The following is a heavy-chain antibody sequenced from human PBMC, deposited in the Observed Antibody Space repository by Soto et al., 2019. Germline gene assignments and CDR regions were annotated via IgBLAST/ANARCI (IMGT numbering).Heavy chain of an antibody. CDR1: GDSFSGYF. D-gene: IGHD6-6*01. V-gene: IGHV4-34*01. J-gene: IGHJ6*02. CDR3: ARVTQLGLDWYYYGMDV. Sequence: TSETLSLTCAVHGDSFSGYFWTWISQPPGKGLEWIAEITEGGTTNYSPSLKSRVSIAVDSSKRQFSLPLSSVTAADTAMYYCARVTQLGLDWYYYGMDVWGQGATVTVSS. CDR2: ITEGGTT.